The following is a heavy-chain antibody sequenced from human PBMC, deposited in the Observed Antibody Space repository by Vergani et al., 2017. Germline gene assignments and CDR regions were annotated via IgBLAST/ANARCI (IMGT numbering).Heavy chain of an antibody. CDR2: ISWNSGSI. J-gene: IGHJ3*02. Sequence: EVQLVESGGGLVKPGGSLRLSCAASGFTFDDYAMHWVRQAPGKGLEWVSGISWNSGSIGYADSVKGRFTISRDNAKNSLYLQMNSLRAEDTALYYCAKGLRGVMGNDAFDIWGQGTMVTVSS. CDR1: GFTFDDYA. D-gene: IGHD3-10*01. CDR3: AKGLRGVMGNDAFDI. V-gene: IGHV3-9*01.